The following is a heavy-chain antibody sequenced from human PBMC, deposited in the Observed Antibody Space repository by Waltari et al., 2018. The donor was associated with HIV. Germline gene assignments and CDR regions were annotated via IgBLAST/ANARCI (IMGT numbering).Heavy chain of an antibody. Sequence: EEHLVESGGGLVKPGESLRLSCAASGFDFHPYSMHWVRQAPGKGLEWVSSIRGSNTYRYYADAVKGRFTISRDNAKNSLYLQMSSLRAEDTAVYYCARDRSDDFWSGPNYGMDVWGQGTTVTVSS. CDR2: IRGSNTYR. D-gene: IGHD3-3*01. J-gene: IGHJ6*02. CDR1: GFDFHPYS. CDR3: ARDRSDDFWSGPNYGMDV. V-gene: IGHV3-21*06.